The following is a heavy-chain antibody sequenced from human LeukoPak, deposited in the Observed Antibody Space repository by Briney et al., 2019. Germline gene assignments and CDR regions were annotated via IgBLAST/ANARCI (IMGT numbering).Heavy chain of an antibody. CDR1: GGSISSNNW. CDR2: INHSGST. Sequence: SETLSLTCAVSGGSISSNNWWGWVRQPPGKGLEWIGEINHSGSTNYNPSLKSRVTISVDTSKSQFSLKLSSVTAADTAVYYCARGPVLRFLEWFLAQNWFDPWGQGTLVTVSS. D-gene: IGHD3-3*01. J-gene: IGHJ5*02. V-gene: IGHV4-4*02. CDR3: ARGPVLRFLEWFLAQNWFDP.